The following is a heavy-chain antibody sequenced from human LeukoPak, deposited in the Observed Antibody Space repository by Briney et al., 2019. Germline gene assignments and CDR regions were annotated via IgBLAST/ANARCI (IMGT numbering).Heavy chain of an antibody. Sequence: TGGSLRLSCAASGFTFSSYWMHWVRQDPGKGLVWVSHIKSDGTSTSYADSVRGRFTISRDNAKNTLYLQMNSLRAEDTAVYFRARDRYYGIDVWGRGTTVTVSS. CDR1: GFTFSSYW. V-gene: IGHV3-74*01. J-gene: IGHJ6*02. CDR2: IKSDGTST. CDR3: ARDRYYGIDV.